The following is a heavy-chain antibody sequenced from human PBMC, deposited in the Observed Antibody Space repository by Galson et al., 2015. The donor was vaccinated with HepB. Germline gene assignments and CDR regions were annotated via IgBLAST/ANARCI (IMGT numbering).Heavy chain of an antibody. Sequence: SLRLSCAASGFIFRSYTMSWVRQTPGKGLQWVSHITDSSSFNYYADSVKGRFTISRDNAKNSLYLQMNGLRAEDTAVYYCARLYYYDSSGSNAFDIWGQGTMVTVSS. CDR2: ITDSSSFN. CDR1: GFIFRSYT. D-gene: IGHD3-22*01. J-gene: IGHJ3*02. CDR3: ARLYYYDSSGSNAFDI. V-gene: IGHV3-48*01.